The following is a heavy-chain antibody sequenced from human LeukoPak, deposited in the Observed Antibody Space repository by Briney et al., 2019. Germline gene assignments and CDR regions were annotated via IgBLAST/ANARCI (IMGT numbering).Heavy chain of an antibody. V-gene: IGHV3-11*06. CDR1: GFTFSDYY. CDR2: IGSSSSYS. D-gene: IGHD4-23*01. CDR3: ARVVVNGGSDY. Sequence: GGSLRLSCAASGFTFSDYYMSWIRQAPGKGLEWVSYIGSSSSYSNYADSVKGRFTISRDNAKNSLYLQMNSLRAEDTAVYYCARVVVNGGSDYWGQGTLVTVSS. J-gene: IGHJ4*02.